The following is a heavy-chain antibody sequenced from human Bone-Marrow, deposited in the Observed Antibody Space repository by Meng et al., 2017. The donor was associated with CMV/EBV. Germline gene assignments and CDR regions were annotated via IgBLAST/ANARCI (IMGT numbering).Heavy chain of an antibody. CDR3: ARSGGSGSYFRIGGVGGMDV. J-gene: IGHJ6*02. V-gene: IGHV1-46*01. D-gene: IGHD3-10*01. CDR1: GYTFTGYY. Sequence: ASVKVSCKASGYTFTGYYMHWVRQAPGQGLEWMGIINPSGGSTSYAQKFQGRVTMTRDTSTSTVYMELSSLRSEDTAVYYCARSGGSGSYFRIGGVGGMDVWGQGTMVTVSS. CDR2: INPSGGST.